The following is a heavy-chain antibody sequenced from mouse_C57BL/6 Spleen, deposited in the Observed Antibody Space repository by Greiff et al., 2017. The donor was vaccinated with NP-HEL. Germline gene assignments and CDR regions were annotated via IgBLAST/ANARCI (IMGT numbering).Heavy chain of an antibody. J-gene: IGHJ2*01. CDR1: GYTFTSYW. D-gene: IGHD4-1*01. V-gene: IGHV1-50*01. Sequence: VQLQQPGAELVKPGASVKLSCKASGYTFTSYWMQWVKQRPGQGLEWIGEIDPSDSYTNYNQKFKGKATLTVDTSSSTAYMQLSSLTSEDSAVYYCARDPGTLDYWGQGTTLTVSS. CDR2: IDPSDSYT. CDR3: ARDPGTLDY.